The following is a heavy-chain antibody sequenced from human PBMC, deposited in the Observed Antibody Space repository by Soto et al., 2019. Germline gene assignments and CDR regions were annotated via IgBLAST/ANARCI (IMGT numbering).Heavy chain of an antibody. J-gene: IGHJ6*02. CDR1: VFTFSSYC. V-gene: IGHV3-30*18. D-gene: IGHD2-2*01. CDR2: ISYDGSNK. Sequence: GGSLRLSCAASVFTFSSYCMHLVRQAPGKGLECVSVISYDGSNKYYADSVKGRFTISRDNSKNTLYLQMNSLRAEDTAVYYCAKDRKYKLRSSYYYYYGMEFWGQGTTVTLSS. CDR3: AKDRKYKLRSSYYYYYGMEF.